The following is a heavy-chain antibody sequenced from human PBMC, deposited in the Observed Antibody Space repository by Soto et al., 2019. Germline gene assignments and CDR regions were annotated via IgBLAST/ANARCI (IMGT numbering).Heavy chain of an antibody. V-gene: IGHV4-59*01. CDR1: GASISSYH. D-gene: IGHD3-16*01. Sequence: QVQLQESGPGLVKPSETLSLTCTVSGASISSYHWSWIRQTPGKGLEWIGDIYYSGSANYNPSLKSRVTFSVDTSKNQVSLKLSSVTAADTGVYYCAAAVPAEYVFPYYYMDVWGKGTTVNVSS. CDR2: IYYSGSA. CDR3: AAAVPAEYVFPYYYMDV. J-gene: IGHJ6*03.